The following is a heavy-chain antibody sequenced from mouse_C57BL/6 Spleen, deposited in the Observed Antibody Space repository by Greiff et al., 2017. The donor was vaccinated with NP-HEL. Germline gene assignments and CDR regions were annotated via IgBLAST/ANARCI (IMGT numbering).Heavy chain of an antibody. CDR2: INPGSGGT. Sequence: VQLQQSGAELVRPGTSVKVSCKASGYAFTNYLIEWVKQRPGQGLEWIGVINPGSGGTNYNEKFKGKATLTADKSSSTAYMQLSSLTSEDSAVYFCARGGSHYFDYWGQGTTLTVSS. CDR1: GYAFTNYL. CDR3: ARGGSHYFDY. J-gene: IGHJ2*01. V-gene: IGHV1-54*01.